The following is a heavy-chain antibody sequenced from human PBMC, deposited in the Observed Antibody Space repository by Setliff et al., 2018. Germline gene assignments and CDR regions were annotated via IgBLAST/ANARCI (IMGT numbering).Heavy chain of an antibody. D-gene: IGHD1-26*01. J-gene: IGHJ3*02. CDR2: IYFGGNT. CDR1: GGSISDNGYF. CDR3: ARDASASDGRNAFDI. Sequence: SLTCTVPGGSISDNGYFWGWVRQPPGKGLEWIGNIYFGGNTYFNPSFKSRVTMSIDTSNSQFSLKLSSVTAADTALYYCARDASASDGRNAFDIWGQGTMVTVSS. V-gene: IGHV4-39*07.